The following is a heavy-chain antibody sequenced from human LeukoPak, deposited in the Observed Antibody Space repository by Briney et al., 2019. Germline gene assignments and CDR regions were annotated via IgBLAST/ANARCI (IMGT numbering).Heavy chain of an antibody. CDR2: IYYSGST. CDR3: ARVTDCSRTTCSGAYNYYFMDV. V-gene: IGHV4-39*07. J-gene: IGHJ6*03. Sequence: SETLSLTCAVSGVSISGGYYYWGWIRQPPGKGLEWIGNIYYSGSTYYDASLQSRVTISLDKSKNQCSLNLSSVTATDTAVYYCARVTDCSRTTCSGAYNYYFMDVWGRGTTVTVSS. CDR1: GVSISGGYYY. D-gene: IGHD2-2*01.